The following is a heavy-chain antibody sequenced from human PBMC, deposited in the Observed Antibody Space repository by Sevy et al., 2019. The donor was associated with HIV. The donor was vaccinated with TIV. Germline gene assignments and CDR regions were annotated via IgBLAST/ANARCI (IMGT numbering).Heavy chain of an antibody. D-gene: IGHD5-18*01. V-gene: IGHV3-33*01. J-gene: IGHJ3*02. Sequence: GGSLRLSCAASGFTFSSYGMHWVRQAPGKGLEWVAVIWYDGSNKYYADSVKGRFTISRDNSKNTLYLQMNSLRAEDTAVYYCASLNVDTAPRRAFDIWGQGTMVTVSS. CDR1: GFTFSSYG. CDR3: ASLNVDTAPRRAFDI. CDR2: IWYDGSNK.